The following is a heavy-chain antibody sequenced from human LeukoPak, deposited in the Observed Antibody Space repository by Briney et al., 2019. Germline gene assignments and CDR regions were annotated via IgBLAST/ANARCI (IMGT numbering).Heavy chain of an antibody. CDR2: ISGSGGST. CDR3: AKALTVIAVAGTGFDY. Sequence: PGGSLRLSCAASGFTLSSYAMSGVRQAPGKGLEWVSAISGSGGSTYYADTVKGRFTISRDDSKNTLYLQMTSMRAEDTAVYYCAKALTVIAVAGTGFDYWGEGTLVTVSS. J-gene: IGHJ4*02. D-gene: IGHD6-19*01. V-gene: IGHV3-23*01. CDR1: GFTLSSYA.